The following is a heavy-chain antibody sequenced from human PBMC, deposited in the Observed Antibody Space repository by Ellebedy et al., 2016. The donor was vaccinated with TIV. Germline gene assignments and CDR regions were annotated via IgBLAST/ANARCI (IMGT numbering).Heavy chain of an antibody. CDR3: ARQVGAFDY. J-gene: IGHJ4*02. Sequence: SETLSLTXTVSGGSISSSSYYWGWIRQPPGKGLEWIGSIYYSGSTYHNPSLKSRVTISVDTSKNQLSLKLSSVTAADTAVYYCARQVGAFDYWGQGTLVTVSS. CDR2: IYYSGST. CDR1: GGSISSSSYY. V-gene: IGHV4-39*01. D-gene: IGHD1-26*01.